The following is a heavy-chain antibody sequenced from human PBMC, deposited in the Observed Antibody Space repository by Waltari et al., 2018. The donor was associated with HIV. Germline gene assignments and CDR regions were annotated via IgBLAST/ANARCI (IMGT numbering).Heavy chain of an antibody. Sequence: QVQLQQWGAGLLKPSETLSLTCAVYGGSFSGYYWTWLRQPPGKGLEWIGEINHSGSTNYNPSLKSRVTISVDTSKNQFSLKLSSVTAADTAVYYCARGRGRAMIGGVSAFDIWGQGTMVTVSS. CDR1: GGSFSGYY. CDR3: ARGRGRAMIGGVSAFDI. CDR2: INHSGST. D-gene: IGHD5-12*01. V-gene: IGHV4-34*01. J-gene: IGHJ3*02.